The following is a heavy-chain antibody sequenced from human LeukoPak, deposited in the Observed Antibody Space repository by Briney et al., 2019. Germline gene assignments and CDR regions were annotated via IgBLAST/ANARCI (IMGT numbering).Heavy chain of an antibody. CDR1: GFTFTNHA. D-gene: IGHD3-22*01. J-gene: IGHJ4*02. CDR2: IGGSGVVT. CDR3: GIRDTSDYYVF. V-gene: IGHV3-23*01. Sequence: GGSLRLSCAASGFTFTNHAMTWVRQAPGKGLEWVSAIGGSGVVTNYADSVKGRFTISRDNSKNALYLQMNGLRADDTAVYYCGIRDTSDYYVFWGQGTLVTVSS.